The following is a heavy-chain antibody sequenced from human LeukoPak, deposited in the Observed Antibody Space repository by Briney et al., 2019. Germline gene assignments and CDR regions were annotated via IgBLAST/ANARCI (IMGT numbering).Heavy chain of an antibody. CDR1: RGSIFNSNW. Sequence: SETLSLTCAVSRGSIFNSNWWSWVRQPPGKGLEWIGEINHSGSTNYNPSLKSRVTISVDTSKNQFSLKLSSVTAADTAVYYCARHPGVSWFGRRLGYFDLWGRGTLVTVSS. V-gene: IGHV4-4*02. J-gene: IGHJ2*01. D-gene: IGHD3-10*01. CDR2: INHSGST. CDR3: ARHPGVSWFGRRLGYFDL.